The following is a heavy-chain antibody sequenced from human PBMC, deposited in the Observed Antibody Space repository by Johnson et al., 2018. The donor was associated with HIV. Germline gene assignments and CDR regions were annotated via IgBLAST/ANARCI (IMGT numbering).Heavy chain of an antibody. J-gene: IGHJ3*02. Sequence: EQLVESGGGLVQPGGSLRLSCAASGFTFSSYAMHWVRQAPGKGLEYVSAISSNGGSTYYANSVKGRFTISRDNSKNTLYLQMGSLRAEDMAVYYCARGVTVAGTKGQSAFDIWGQGTMVTVSS. V-gene: IGHV3-64*01. CDR3: ARGVTVAGTKGQSAFDI. CDR1: GFTFSSYA. D-gene: IGHD6-19*01. CDR2: ISSNGGST.